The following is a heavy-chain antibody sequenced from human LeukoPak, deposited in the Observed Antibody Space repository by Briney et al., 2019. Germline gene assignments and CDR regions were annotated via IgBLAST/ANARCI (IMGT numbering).Heavy chain of an antibody. V-gene: IGHV2-5*01. CDR3: EHSPRGEPANILSWFDP. CDR2: IKCSAEK. D-gene: IGHD3-10*01. Sequence: AGPTLVKPTQTLTLTCTSSGFSLSNSGVDVCWVRQPPGKALECLSLIKCSAEKRYTPSLKSRLTITKDTSKNPVVLTMTNMDPVDTATSSCEHSPRGEPANILSWFDPWGQGTQVTVSS. J-gene: IGHJ5*02. CDR1: GFSLSNSGVD.